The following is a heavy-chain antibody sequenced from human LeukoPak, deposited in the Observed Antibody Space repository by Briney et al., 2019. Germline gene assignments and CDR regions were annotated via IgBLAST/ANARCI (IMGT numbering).Heavy chain of an antibody. V-gene: IGHV1-18*01. CDR1: GYTFTSYG. CDR3: ARAGPITIFGVVTDP. Sequence: GASVKVSCKASGYTFTSYGISWVRQAPGQGLEWMGWISAYNGNTNYAQKLQGRVTMTTGTSTSTAYMELRSLRSDDTAVYYCARAGPITIFGVVTDPWGQGTLVTVSS. J-gene: IGHJ5*02. CDR2: ISAYNGNT. D-gene: IGHD3-3*01.